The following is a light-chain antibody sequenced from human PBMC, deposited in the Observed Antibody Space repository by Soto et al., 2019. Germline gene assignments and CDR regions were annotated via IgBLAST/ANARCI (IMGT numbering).Light chain of an antibody. CDR2: DAS. CDR1: QSVGAS. Sequence: EIVLTQSPATLSLSPGERATLSCRASQSVGASSAWYQQKPGQAPRLLIYDASNRATGIPARFSGSGSGTDFTLTISSLEPEDFAAYYCQQRSFWPNTFGQGTKLEIK. J-gene: IGKJ2*01. CDR3: QQRSFWPNT. V-gene: IGKV3-11*01.